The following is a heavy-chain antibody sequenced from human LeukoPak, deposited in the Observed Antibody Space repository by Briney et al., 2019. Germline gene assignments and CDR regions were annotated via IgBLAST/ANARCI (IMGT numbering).Heavy chain of an antibody. J-gene: IGHJ5*02. V-gene: IGHV1-2*02. CDR2: INPNSGAT. CDR3: ARVSVYDFWSGYHYNWFDP. D-gene: IGHD3-3*01. CDR1: GYIFTAYY. Sequence: ASVKVSCKASGYIFTAYYRHWVRQTPGQGLEWRGWINPNSGATNYAQKFQGRVTMTRDTSISTAYMELSRLRSDDTAVYYCARVSVYDFWSGYHYNWFDPWGQGTLVTVSS.